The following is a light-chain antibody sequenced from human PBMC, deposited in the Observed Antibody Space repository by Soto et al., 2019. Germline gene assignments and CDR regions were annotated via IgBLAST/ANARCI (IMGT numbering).Light chain of an antibody. Sequence: EIVLTQSPGTLSLSPGERATLSCRASQSVSSSYLAWYQQKPGQAPRLLIYGASSRATGIPDRFSGSGSGTDFTLTISRLEPEDFAVYYCHQYGSSPYTFGQGTKRESK. J-gene: IGKJ2*01. V-gene: IGKV3-20*01. CDR2: GAS. CDR3: HQYGSSPYT. CDR1: QSVSSSY.